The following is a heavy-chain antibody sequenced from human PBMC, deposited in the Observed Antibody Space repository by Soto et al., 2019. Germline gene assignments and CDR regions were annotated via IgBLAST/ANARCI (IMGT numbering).Heavy chain of an antibody. CDR3: AKGGHFSGWPNWFDP. CDR1: GFTFSAYG. D-gene: IGHD6-19*01. Sequence: QVQLVESGGGVVQPGRSLRLSCAASGFTFSAYGMHWVRQAPGKGLEWVAVMSYDGSNKYYADSVKGRFTISRDNSKNTLYLQMNSLSPEDTALYYCAKGGHFSGWPNWFDPWGQGTLFTVSS. CDR2: MSYDGSNK. V-gene: IGHV3-30*18. J-gene: IGHJ5*02.